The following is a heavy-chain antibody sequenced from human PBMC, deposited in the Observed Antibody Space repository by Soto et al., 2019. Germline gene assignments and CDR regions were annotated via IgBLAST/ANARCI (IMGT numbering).Heavy chain of an antibody. CDR2: TSYDGSDK. D-gene: IGHD1-26*01. CDR1: GFTFSSYG. Sequence: QVQLVESGGGVVQPGRSLRLSCAASGFTFSSYGMQWVRQAPGKGLEWVSLTSYDGSDKYYTDSVKGRFTISGDNSMNTLSLQLNSLRAEDTAVYFCAGGHYFGDYWGQGTQVPVSS. J-gene: IGHJ4*02. V-gene: IGHV3-30*03. CDR3: AGGHYFGDY.